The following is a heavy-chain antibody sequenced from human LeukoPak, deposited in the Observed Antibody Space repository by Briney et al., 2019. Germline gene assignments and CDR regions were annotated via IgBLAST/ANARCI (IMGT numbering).Heavy chain of an antibody. J-gene: IGHJ4*02. V-gene: IGHV4-39*02. CDR2: LYYTGST. Sequence: PSETLSLTCTVSGGSISSISYYWGWIRQPPGEGLEWIGSLYYTGSTYYNPSLRSRVTISVDTSKNQFSLKLSSVTAADTAVYYCARDPNDYWGQGTLVTVSS. CDR1: GGSISSISYY. CDR3: ARDPNDY.